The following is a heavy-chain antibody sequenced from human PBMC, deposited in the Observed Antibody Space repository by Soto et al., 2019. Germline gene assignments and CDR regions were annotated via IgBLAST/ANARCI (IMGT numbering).Heavy chain of an antibody. CDR1: GFSLSDYS. CDR3: ARARGDTGYGLNW. CDR2: IEKSGSPI. J-gene: IGHJ1*01. D-gene: IGHD5-12*01. V-gene: IGHV3-11*01. Sequence: QVQLVESGGGLVKPGESPRLSCAASGFSLSDYSMSWLRQAPGKGLEWVSYIEKSGSPIYYADSVKGRFTISRDNANNSLYLQMSSRSAEDTAVYHCARARGDTGYGLNWWVQGALVVVSS.